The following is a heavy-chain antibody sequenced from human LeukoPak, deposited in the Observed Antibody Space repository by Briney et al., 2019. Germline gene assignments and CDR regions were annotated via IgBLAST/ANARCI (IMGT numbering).Heavy chain of an antibody. CDR3: ARSPLEWLLFLDL. D-gene: IGHD3-3*01. CDR1: GYNITSYG. Sequence: ASVKVSCKASGYNITSYGISWVQQAPGQGLEWMGWISGYKSHEVQGTVTMTRDPSTNTAFLELRSLRSDDTAVYYCARSPLEWLLFLDLWGQGTLVTVSS. J-gene: IGHJ5*02. CDR2: ISGYKS. V-gene: IGHV1-18*01.